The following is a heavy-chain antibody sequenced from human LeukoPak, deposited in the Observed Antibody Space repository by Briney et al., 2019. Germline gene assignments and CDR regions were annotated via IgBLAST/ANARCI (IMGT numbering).Heavy chain of an antibody. CDR3: ARAHPPLLVGRLGEFDY. V-gene: IGHV4-38-2*02. CDR1: GYSISSGYY. J-gene: IGHJ4*02. CDR2: IYHSGST. Sequence: SETLSLTCTVSGYSISSGYYWGWIRQPPGKGLEWIGSIYHSGSTYYNPSLKSRVTISVDTSKNQFSLKLSSVTAADTAVYYWARAHPPLLVGRLGEFDYWGQGTLVTVSS. D-gene: IGHD3-16*01.